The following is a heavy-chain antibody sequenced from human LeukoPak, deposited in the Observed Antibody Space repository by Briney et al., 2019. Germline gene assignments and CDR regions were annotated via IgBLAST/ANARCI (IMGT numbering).Heavy chain of an antibody. Sequence: GGSLRLSCVASGFTRDDSALYWVRQAPGKGLEWISLISGDGDDTYYADSVKGRFTISRDTSTNSLYLQMSSLRAGDTAFYYCAKGVRSVTYYNCFDPWGQGTLVTVSS. D-gene: IGHD1-26*01. CDR2: ISGDGDDT. J-gene: IGHJ5*02. CDR1: GFTRDDSA. V-gene: IGHV3-43*02. CDR3: AKGVRSVTYYNCFDP.